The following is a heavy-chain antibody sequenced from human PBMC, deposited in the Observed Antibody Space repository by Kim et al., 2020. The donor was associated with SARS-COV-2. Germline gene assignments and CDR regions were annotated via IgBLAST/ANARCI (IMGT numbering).Heavy chain of an antibody. D-gene: IGHD6-13*01. CDR3: ARHGVAAAGFDY. Sequence: NSCPAFQGHVTFSADKSISTAYLQWSRLKASDTAMYYCARHGVAAAGFDYWGQGTLVTVSS. J-gene: IGHJ4*02. V-gene: IGHV5-10-1*01.